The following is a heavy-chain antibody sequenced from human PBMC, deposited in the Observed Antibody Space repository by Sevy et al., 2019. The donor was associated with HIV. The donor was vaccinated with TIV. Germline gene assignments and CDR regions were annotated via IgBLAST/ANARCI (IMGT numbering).Heavy chain of an antibody. CDR3: ARDRRNYGGQYFDY. CDR2: MSSGTSYT. CDR1: GFTFSNYY. D-gene: IGHD1-7*01. Sequence: GGSLRLSCAASGFTFSNYYMSWIRQAPGKGLEWVSYMSSGTSYTNYADSVKGRFTISRDNAKNSLYLQMNSLRAEDTAVYYCARDRRNYGGQYFDYWGQGTLVTVSS. V-gene: IGHV3-11*06. J-gene: IGHJ4*02.